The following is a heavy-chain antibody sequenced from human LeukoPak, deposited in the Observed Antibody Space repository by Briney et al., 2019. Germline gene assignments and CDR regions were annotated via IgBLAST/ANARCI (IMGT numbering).Heavy chain of an antibody. CDR2: IYSGGST. CDR3: AKDDSSGYYDC. Sequence: PGGSLRLSCAASGFTVSSNYMSWVRQAPGKGLEWVSVIYSGGSTYYADSVKGRFTISRDNAKNSLYLQMNSLRAEDTAVYYCAKDDSSGYYDCGGQGTLVTVSS. CDR1: GFTVSSNY. D-gene: IGHD3-22*01. V-gene: IGHV3-53*01. J-gene: IGHJ4*02.